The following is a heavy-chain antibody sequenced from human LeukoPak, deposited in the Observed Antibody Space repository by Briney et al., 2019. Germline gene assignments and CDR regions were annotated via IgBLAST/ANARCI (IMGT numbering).Heavy chain of an antibody. CDR2: IYPGDSDT. V-gene: IGHV5-51*01. J-gene: IGHJ4*02. D-gene: IGHD2-2*01. Sequence: GESLKISCKGSGYRSTSYWIGWVRQLPGKGLEWMGFIYPGDSDTRYSPSFQGQVTMSADKSLNTAYLQWSSLKASDTAMYYCARLTSCSSTSCYFDYWGQGTLVTVSA. CDR1: GYRSTSYW. CDR3: ARLTSCSSTSCYFDY.